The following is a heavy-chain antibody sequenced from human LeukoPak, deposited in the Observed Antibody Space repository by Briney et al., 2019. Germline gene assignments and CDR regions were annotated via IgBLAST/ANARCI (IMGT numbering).Heavy chain of an antibody. V-gene: IGHV4-38-2*02. CDR1: GDSISSDYY. J-gene: IGHJ5*02. CDR2: IYHSGST. CDR3: ARDRVAWFDP. Sequence: SETLSLTCAVSGDSISSDYYWAWIRQPPGKGLEWIESIYHSGSTYYNPSLKSRVTISVDTSKSQFSLKVRSVTAADTAVYYCARDRVAWFDPWGQGTLVTVSS.